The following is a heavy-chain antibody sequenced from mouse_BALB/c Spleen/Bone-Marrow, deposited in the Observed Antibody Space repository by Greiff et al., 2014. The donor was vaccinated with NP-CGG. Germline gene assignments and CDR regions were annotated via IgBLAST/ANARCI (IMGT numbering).Heavy chain of an antibody. CDR2: INPSSGYT. CDR3: ARSRDFTTGFAY. CDR1: GYTFTSYT. V-gene: IGHV1-4*01. D-gene: IGHD1-1*01. Sequence: VQLQQSGAELARPGASVKMSCKASGYTFTSYTMHWVKQRPGQGLEWIGYINPSSGYTNYNQKFKDKATLTADKSSSTAYMQLSSLTSEDSAVYYCARSRDFTTGFAYWGQETLVTVSA. J-gene: IGHJ3*01.